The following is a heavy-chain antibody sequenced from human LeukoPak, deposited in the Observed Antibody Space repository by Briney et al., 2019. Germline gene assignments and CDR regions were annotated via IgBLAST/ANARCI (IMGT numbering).Heavy chain of an antibody. CDR1: GYIFTSYY. D-gene: IGHD3-22*01. CDR3: ARDVASSGYYWD. Sequence: ASVKVSCKASGYIFTSYYMHWVRQAPGQGLEWMGIINPSGGSASYAQKFQGRVTMTRDTSTSTVYMEVSSLRSEDTAVYYCARDVASSGYYWDWGQGTLVTVSS. J-gene: IGHJ4*02. CDR2: INPSGGSA. V-gene: IGHV1-46*01.